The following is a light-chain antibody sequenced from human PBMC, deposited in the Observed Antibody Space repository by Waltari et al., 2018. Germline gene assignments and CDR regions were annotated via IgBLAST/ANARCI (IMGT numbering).Light chain of an antibody. V-gene: IGLV2-14*03. Sequence: QSALTQPASVSVSPGQSITISCTGTSSDVGGYNYVSWYQHHPGKAPKIMIYDVNDRPSGVSNRFSGSKSGNTASLTISGLQAEDEADYYCSSYRRSDIVVFGGGTKLTVL. CDR3: SSYRRSDIVV. CDR1: SSDVGGYNY. CDR2: DVN. J-gene: IGLJ2*01.